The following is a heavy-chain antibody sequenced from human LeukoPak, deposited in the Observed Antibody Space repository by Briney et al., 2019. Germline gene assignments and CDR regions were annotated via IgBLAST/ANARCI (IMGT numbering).Heavy chain of an antibody. CDR1: GFTFSSYA. D-gene: IGHD2-15*01. V-gene: IGHV3-23*01. J-gene: IGHJ4*02. CDR3: AKEGYCSGGSCYFEVGYYFDY. CDR2: ISGSGGST. Sequence: GGSLRLSCAASGFTFSSYAMSWVRQAPGKGLEGVSAISGSGGSTYYADSVKGRFTISRDNSKNTLYLQMNSLRAEDTAVYYCAKEGYCSGGSCYFEVGYYFDYWGQGTLVTVSS.